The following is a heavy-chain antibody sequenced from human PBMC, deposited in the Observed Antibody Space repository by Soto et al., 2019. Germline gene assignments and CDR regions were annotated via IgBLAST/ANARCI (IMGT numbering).Heavy chain of an antibody. CDR3: ARAAGYCSGGSCHDYYYYYGMDV. Sequence: ASVKVSCKASGYTFTGYYMHWVRQAPGQGLEWMGWINPNSGGTNYAQKFQGWVTMTRDTSISTAYMELSRLRSDDTAVYYCARAAGYCSGGSCHDYYYYYGMDVWGKGTTVNVSS. D-gene: IGHD2-15*01. J-gene: IGHJ6*04. CDR1: GYTFTGYY. CDR2: INPNSGGT. V-gene: IGHV1-2*04.